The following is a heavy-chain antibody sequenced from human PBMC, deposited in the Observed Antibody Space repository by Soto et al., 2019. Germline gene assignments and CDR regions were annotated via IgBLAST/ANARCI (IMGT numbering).Heavy chain of an antibody. V-gene: IGHV4-59*08. CDR1: GGSISSYY. CDR2: IYYSGST. J-gene: IGHJ5*02. Sequence: SETLSLTCTVPGGSISSYYWSWIRHPPGKGLEWIGYIYYSGSTNYNPSLKSRVTISVDTSKNQFSLKLSSVTAADTAVYYCARGIFGVEYWFDPWGQGTLVTVSS. D-gene: IGHD3-3*01. CDR3: ARGIFGVEYWFDP.